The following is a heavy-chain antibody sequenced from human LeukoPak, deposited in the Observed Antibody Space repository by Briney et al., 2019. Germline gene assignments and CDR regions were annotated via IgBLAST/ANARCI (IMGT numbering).Heavy chain of an antibody. J-gene: IGHJ4*02. Sequence: GGSLRLSCVASGFTFRTYGMHWVRQVPGKGLEWVAVIWYDGSNEDYADSVKGRFTISRDNSKNTLYLQMNSLRVEDTAVYYCARHYYGSLGGLDYWSQGTRLTVSS. CDR2: IWYDGSNE. V-gene: IGHV3-33*01. CDR3: ARHYYGSLGGLDY. CDR1: GFTFRTYG. D-gene: IGHD3-10*01.